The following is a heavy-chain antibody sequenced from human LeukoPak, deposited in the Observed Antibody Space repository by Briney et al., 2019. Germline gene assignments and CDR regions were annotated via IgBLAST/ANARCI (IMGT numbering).Heavy chain of an antibody. J-gene: IGHJ4*02. V-gene: IGHV4-38-2*02. D-gene: IGHD5-18*01. CDR3: ARGQKYTSGYTVTELGSRYFDY. CDR2: INHSGST. Sequence: SETLSLTCTVSGYSISSGYYWDWIRQPPGKGLEWIGEINHSGSTNYNPSLKSRVTISVDTSKNQFSLKLSSVTAADTAVYYCARGQKYTSGYTVTELGSRYFDYWGQGTLVTVSS. CDR1: GYSISSGYY.